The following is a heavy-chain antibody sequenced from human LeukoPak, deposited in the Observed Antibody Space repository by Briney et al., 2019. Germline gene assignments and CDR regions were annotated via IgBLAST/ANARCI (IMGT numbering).Heavy chain of an antibody. Sequence: SETLSLTCAVYGGSFSGYYWSWIRQPPGKGLEWIGEINHSGSTNYNPSLKSRVTISVDTSKNQFSLKLSSVTAADTAVYYCARGPAAAENREYDYWGQGTLVTVSS. CDR1: GGSFSGYY. J-gene: IGHJ4*02. V-gene: IGHV4-34*01. CDR2: INHSGST. D-gene: IGHD6-13*01. CDR3: ARGPAAAENREYDY.